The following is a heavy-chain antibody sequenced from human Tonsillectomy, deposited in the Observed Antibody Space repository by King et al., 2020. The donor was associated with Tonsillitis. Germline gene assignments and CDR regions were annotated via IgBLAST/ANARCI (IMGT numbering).Heavy chain of an antibody. D-gene: IGHD3-10*01. CDR3: ARGSPYYYGSGSPGPIAP. CDR2: ISSSSSYT. J-gene: IGHJ5*02. Sequence: VQLVESGGGLVKPGGSLRLSCAASGFTFSDYYMSWIRQAPGKGLEWVSYISSSSSYTNYADSVKGRFTISRDNAKNSLYLQMNSLRAEDTAVYYCARGSPYYYGSGSPGPIAPWGQGTLVTVSS. CDR1: GFTFSDYY. V-gene: IGHV3-11*06.